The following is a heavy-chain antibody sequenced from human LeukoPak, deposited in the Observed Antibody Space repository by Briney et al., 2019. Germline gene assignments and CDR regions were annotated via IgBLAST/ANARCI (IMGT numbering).Heavy chain of an antibody. V-gene: IGHV4-59*01. D-gene: IGHD3-22*01. CDR1: GGSISSYY. CDR2: IYYSGST. CDR3: ARDTYYYDSSGYRPFDY. Sequence: SETLSLTCTVSGGSISSYYWSWIRQPPGKGLEWIGYIYYSGSTNYNPSLKSRVTISVDTSKNQFSLRLSSVTAADTAVYYCARDTYYYDSSGYRPFDYWGQGTLVTVSS. J-gene: IGHJ4*02.